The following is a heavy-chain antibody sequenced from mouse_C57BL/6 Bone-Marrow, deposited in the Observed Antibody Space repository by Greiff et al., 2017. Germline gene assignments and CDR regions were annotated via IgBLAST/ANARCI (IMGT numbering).Heavy chain of an antibody. V-gene: IGHV1-47*01. D-gene: IGHD1-1*01. CDR1: GYTFTTYP. Sequence: QVQLQQSGAELVKPGASVKMSCKASGYTFTTYPIEWMKQNHGKSLEWIGNFHPNNDDTKYNEKFKGKATLTVEKSSSTFYLELSRLTSDDSAVYYCARPSYYCGSSYPFAYWGQGTLVTVSA. CDR2: FHPNNDDT. CDR3: ARPSYYCGSSYPFAY. J-gene: IGHJ3*01.